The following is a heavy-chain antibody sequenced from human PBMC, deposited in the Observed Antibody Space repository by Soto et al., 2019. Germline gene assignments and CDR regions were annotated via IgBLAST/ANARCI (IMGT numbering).Heavy chain of an antibody. CDR1: GFSFSISP. Sequence: QVQLVESGGGVVQPGRSLRLSCAASGFSFSISPMHWVRQAPGKGPEWVALISYAGTNKFYADSVKGRFTISRDNSKSTLYLKVDSLRDEDAAVYYCARDPKTSGGQHWAFNYFDSWGQGTLVTVSS. CDR2: ISYAGTNK. CDR3: ARDPKTSGGQHWAFNYFDS. J-gene: IGHJ4*02. D-gene: IGHD7-27*01. V-gene: IGHV3-30-3*01.